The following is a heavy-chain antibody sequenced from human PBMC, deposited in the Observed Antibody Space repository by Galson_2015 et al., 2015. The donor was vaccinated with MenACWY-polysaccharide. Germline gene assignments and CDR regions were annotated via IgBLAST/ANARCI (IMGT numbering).Heavy chain of an antibody. Sequence: LRLSCAASGFPFSDYYMSWIRQAPGKGLEWVSYISSSGSTIYYADSVKGRFTISRDNAKNSLYLQMNSLRAEDTAVYYCARDRTPYYYGMDVWGQGTTVTVSS. V-gene: IGHV3-11*01. J-gene: IGHJ6*02. CDR1: GFPFSDYY. D-gene: IGHD2-15*01. CDR2: ISSSGSTI. CDR3: ARDRTPYYYGMDV.